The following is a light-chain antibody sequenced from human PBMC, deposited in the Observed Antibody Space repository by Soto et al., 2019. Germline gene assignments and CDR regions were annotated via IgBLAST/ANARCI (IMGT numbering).Light chain of an antibody. J-gene: IGKJ5*01. V-gene: IGKV3-15*01. CDR3: QQYNNWLIT. Sequence: EIVMTQSPATLSVSPGERATLSCRASQSVSSNLAWYQQKPGQAPRLLIYGASTRATGIPARFSGSWSGTEFTLTISSLQSEDVAVYYCQQYNNWLITFGQGTRLEIK. CDR1: QSVSSN. CDR2: GAS.